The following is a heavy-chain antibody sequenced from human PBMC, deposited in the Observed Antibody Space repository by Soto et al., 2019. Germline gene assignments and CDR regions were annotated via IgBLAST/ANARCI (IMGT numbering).Heavy chain of an antibody. CDR2: MWYHGRDL. J-gene: IGHJ3*02. V-gene: IGHV3-33*01. CDR3: AREAVAGTLHHDAFDI. CDR1: GFSFSDYV. Sequence: PGGSLRLSCAASGFSFSDYVMHWVRQAPGKGLEWVAVMWYHGRDLFYTDSVKGRFTISRDNSKNTLFLQMNSLRAEDTAVYYCAREAVAGTLHHDAFDIWGQGTMVTVSS. D-gene: IGHD6-19*01.